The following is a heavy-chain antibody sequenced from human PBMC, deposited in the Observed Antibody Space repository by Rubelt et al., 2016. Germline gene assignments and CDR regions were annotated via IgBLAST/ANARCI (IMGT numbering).Heavy chain of an antibody. J-gene: IGHJ4*02. V-gene: IGHV1-3*01. Sequence: QVPLVQSGAEVKKPGASVKVSCKAAGYSFTTYSIHWVRQAPGQRLEWMGWINAGNGNTKYSQKFQGRVTITRDTSASTAYMELSSLRSEDTAIYYCATGYSSGWYVAYWGQGTLVTVSS. CDR3: ATGYSSGWYVAY. CDR1: GYSFTTYS. D-gene: IGHD6-19*01. CDR2: INAGNGNT.